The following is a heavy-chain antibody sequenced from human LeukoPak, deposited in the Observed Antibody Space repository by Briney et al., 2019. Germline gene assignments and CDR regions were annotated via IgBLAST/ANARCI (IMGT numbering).Heavy chain of an antibody. Sequence: VASVEVSCKASGGTFTNYTINSVRQAPGPGLGWMGRIFPILDVTNYAQKFQGRVTITADQATSTAYMELSSLRSEDTAVYYCARSERDYNYYSGMDVWGQGTTVTVSS. CDR3: ARSERDYNYYSGMDV. V-gene: IGHV1-69*02. D-gene: IGHD1-1*01. CDR1: GGTFTNYT. CDR2: IFPILDVT. J-gene: IGHJ6*02.